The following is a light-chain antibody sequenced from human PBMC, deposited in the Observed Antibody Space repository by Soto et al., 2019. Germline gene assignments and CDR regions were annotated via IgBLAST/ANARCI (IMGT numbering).Light chain of an antibody. CDR1: QSVDSNY. J-gene: IGKJ2*01. Sequence: ETVVTHSPGTLSLSPGERATLSCRASQSVDSNYLAWYQQIPGQSPRLLIYGASTRATGIPDRFSGSGSGTDFTLTISKLEPEDFAVYHCQQYCRTPYTFGQGTKLEIK. V-gene: IGKV3-20*01. CDR2: GAS. CDR3: QQYCRTPYT.